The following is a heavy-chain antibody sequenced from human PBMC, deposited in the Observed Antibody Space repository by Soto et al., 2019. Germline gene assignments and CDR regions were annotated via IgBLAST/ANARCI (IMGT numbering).Heavy chain of an antibody. Sequence: QVQLVESGGGVVQPGRSLRLSCAASGFTFSSYGMHWVRQAPGKGLEWVAVIWYDGSNKYYADSVKGRFTISRDNSKNTLYLQMNSLRAEDTAVYYCARDRGNYYYYYMDVWGKGTTVTVSS. CDR3: ARDRGNYYYYYMDV. V-gene: IGHV3-33*01. CDR1: GFTFSSYG. CDR2: IWYDGSNK. J-gene: IGHJ6*03.